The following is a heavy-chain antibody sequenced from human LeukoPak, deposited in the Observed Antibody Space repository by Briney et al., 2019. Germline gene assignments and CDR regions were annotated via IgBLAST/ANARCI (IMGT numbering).Heavy chain of an antibody. Sequence: PGGSLRLSCAASGLTLSNYWMTWVRQAPGKGLEWVANINQDGSEKNYVDSVKGRLTISRDNAKNSLYLEMNSLRAEDMGVYYCARDSRGYPYWGQGTLVTVSS. CDR3: ARDSRGYPY. D-gene: IGHD3-22*01. CDR1: GLTLSNYW. V-gene: IGHV3-7*05. CDR2: INQDGSEK. J-gene: IGHJ4*02.